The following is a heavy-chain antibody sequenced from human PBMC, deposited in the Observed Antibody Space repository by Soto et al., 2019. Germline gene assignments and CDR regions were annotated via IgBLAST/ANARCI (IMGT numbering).Heavy chain of an antibody. CDR3: ARDVDYYGSGSYYSGYYYYYYYMDV. V-gene: IGHV1-69*08. D-gene: IGHD3-10*01. CDR2: IIPILGIA. J-gene: IGHJ6*03. CDR1: GGTFSSYT. Sequence: QVQLVQSGAEVKKPGSSVKVSCKASGGTFSSYTISWVRQAPGQGLEWMGRIIPILGIANYAQKFQGRVTITADKSTSTAYMELSSLRSEDTAVYYCARDVDYYGSGSYYSGYYYYYYYMDVWGKGTTVTVSS.